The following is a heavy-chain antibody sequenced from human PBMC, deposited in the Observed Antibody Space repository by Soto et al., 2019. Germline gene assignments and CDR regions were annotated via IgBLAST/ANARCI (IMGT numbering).Heavy chain of an antibody. Sequence: GGSLRLSCAASGFTFSSYAMHWVRQAPGKGLEYVSAISSNGGSTYYANSVKGRFTISRDNSKNTLYLQMGSLRAEDMAVYYCARDGYSYGLVDYWGQGTLVTVSS. J-gene: IGHJ4*02. D-gene: IGHD5-18*01. CDR3: ARDGYSYGLVDY. CDR2: ISSNGGST. V-gene: IGHV3-64*01. CDR1: GFTFSSYA.